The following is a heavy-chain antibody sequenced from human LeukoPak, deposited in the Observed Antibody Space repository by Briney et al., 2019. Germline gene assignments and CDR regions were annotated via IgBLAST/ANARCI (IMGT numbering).Heavy chain of an antibody. CDR2: IYYSGST. J-gene: IGHJ5*02. CDR1: GGSISSYY. D-gene: IGHD1-14*01. Sequence: PSETLSLTCTVSGGSISSYYWSWIRQPPGKGLEWIGYIYYSGSTNYNLSLKSRVTISVDTSKNQFSLKLSSVTAADTAVYYCARQWEPPLPFDPWGQGTLVTVSS. V-gene: IGHV4-59*08. CDR3: ARQWEPPLPFDP.